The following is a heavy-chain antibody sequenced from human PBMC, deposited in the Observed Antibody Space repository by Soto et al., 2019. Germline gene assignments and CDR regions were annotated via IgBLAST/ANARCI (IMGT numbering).Heavy chain of an antibody. J-gene: IGHJ3*02. CDR2: IRSKTNSYAT. CDR1: GFTVSGSA. CDR3: TSNLGELSFPRAFDI. D-gene: IGHD3-16*02. V-gene: IGHV3-73*01. Sequence: EVQLVESGGGLVQPGGSLKLSCAASGFTVSGSAVHWVRQASGKGLEWVGRIRSKTNSYATAYAASVKGRFTIYRDDSKNTEYLKMNSLKTEDTAVSYCTSNLGELSFPRAFDIWGQGTMVTVSS.